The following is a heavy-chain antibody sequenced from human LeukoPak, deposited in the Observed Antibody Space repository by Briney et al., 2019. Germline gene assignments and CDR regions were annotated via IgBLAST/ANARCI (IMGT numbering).Heavy chain of an antibody. CDR3: AREVVVVGATGGGFDY. CDR1: GFTFSSHW. J-gene: IGHJ4*02. Sequence: GGSLRLSCAASGFTFSSHWMSWVRQAPGRGLEWVANINPGGSEKYYGDSVKGRFTISRDTSKNTLDLQMNSLRAEDTAVYYCAREVVVVGATGGGFDYWGQGTLVTVSS. CDR2: INPGGSEK. D-gene: IGHD1-26*01. V-gene: IGHV3-7*03.